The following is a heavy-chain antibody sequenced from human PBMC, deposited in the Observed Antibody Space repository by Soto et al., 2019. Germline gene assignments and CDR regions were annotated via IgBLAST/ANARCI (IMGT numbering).Heavy chain of an antibody. V-gene: IGHV4-4*07. D-gene: IGHD6-19*01. CDR2: TYNTGST. Sequence: PSETLSLTCTVSGGSIPSYNWSWIRKPAGKGLERIGRTYNTGSTNYNPSLRSRVTMSVDTSKNQFSLRLTSVTAADTAVYYCALQSGYTSGWSTFASWGQGTLVTAPQ. J-gene: IGHJ4*02. CDR1: GGSIPSYN. CDR3: ALQSGYTSGWSTFAS.